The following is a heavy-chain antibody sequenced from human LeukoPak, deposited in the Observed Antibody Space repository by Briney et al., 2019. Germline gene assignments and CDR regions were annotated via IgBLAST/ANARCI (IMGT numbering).Heavy chain of an antibody. J-gene: IGHJ3*02. CDR2: INHSGST. V-gene: IGHV4-34*01. CDR3: ARARQVQLDQKNAFDI. D-gene: IGHD1-1*01. Sequence: SETLSLTCAVYGGSFSGYYWSWIRQPPGKGLEWIGEINHSGSTNYNPSLKSRVTISVDTSKNQFSLKLSSVTAADTAVYYCARARQVQLDQKNAFDIWGQGTMVTVSS. CDR1: GGSFSGYY.